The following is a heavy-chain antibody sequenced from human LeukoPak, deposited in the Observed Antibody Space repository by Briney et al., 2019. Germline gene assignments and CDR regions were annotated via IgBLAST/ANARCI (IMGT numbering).Heavy chain of an antibody. Sequence: QAGGSLRLSCAASGFTFSSYDMHWVRQATGKGLEWVSAIGTAGDTYYPGSVKGRFTISRENAKNSLYLQMNSLRAGDTAVYYCARSIVGRWYFDYWGQGTLVTVSS. CDR1: GFTFSSYD. CDR2: IGTAGDT. D-gene: IGHD1-26*01. J-gene: IGHJ4*02. V-gene: IGHV3-13*01. CDR3: ARSIVGRWYFDY.